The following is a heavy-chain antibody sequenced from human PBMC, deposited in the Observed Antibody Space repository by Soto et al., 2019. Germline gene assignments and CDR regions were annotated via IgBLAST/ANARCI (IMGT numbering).Heavy chain of an antibody. Sequence: GVSLRLSCAASGFTFSTYAMSWVRQAPGKGLEWVSAISGSGGNSTFYGDSVKGRFTISRDNSKDTLYLQMNSLGAEDTAVYYCAKGGGSCCFDNWGQGTLVTVSS. D-gene: IGHD2-15*01. CDR1: GFTFSTYA. CDR3: AKGGGSCCFDN. J-gene: IGHJ4*02. V-gene: IGHV3-23*01. CDR2: ISGSGGNST.